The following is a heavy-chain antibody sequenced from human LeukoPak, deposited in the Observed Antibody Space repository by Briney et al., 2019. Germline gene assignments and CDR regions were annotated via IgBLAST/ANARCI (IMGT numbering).Heavy chain of an antibody. CDR1: GGSISSYC. V-gene: IGHV4-4*07. CDR2: IYTSGST. Sequence: SETLSLTCTVSGGSISSYCWSWIRQPAGKGLEWIGRIYTSGSTNYNPSLKSRVTMSVDTSKNQFSLKLSSVTAADTAVYYCARGGITMVRGVTVDYYYYYYMDVWGKGTTVTVSS. J-gene: IGHJ6*03. D-gene: IGHD3-10*01. CDR3: ARGGITMVRGVTVDYYYYYYMDV.